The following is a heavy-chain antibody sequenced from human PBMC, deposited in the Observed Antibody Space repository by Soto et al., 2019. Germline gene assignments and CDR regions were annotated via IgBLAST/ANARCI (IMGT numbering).Heavy chain of an antibody. Sequence: SVKVSFKASGGSFSSYAISWVRQAPGQGPEWMGGIIPIFGTANYAQKFQGRVTITADESTSTAYMELSSLRSEDTAVYYCARDYGGWLDYWGQGTLVTVSS. J-gene: IGHJ4*02. CDR3: ARDYGGWLDY. CDR2: IIPIFGTA. V-gene: IGHV1-69*13. D-gene: IGHD6-19*01. CDR1: GGSFSSYA.